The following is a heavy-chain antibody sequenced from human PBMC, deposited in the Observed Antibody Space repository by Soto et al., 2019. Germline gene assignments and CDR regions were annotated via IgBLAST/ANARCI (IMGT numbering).Heavy chain of an antibody. Sequence: QVQLVQSGAEVKKPGSSVKVSCKASGGTFSNYAITWVRQAPGQGLEWMGGFIPLFGTADYAQKFQGRVTITADESTNTAYMELRSLKSEDTAVYYCARVPLGVGGTPYTKYYHGMDVWGQGTTVTVSS. CDR3: ARVPLGVGGTPYTKYYHGMDV. CDR2: FIPLFGTA. J-gene: IGHJ6*02. CDR1: GGTFSNYA. V-gene: IGHV1-69*01. D-gene: IGHD1-26*01.